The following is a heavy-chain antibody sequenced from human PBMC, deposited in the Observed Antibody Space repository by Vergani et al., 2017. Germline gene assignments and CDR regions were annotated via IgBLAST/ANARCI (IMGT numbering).Heavy chain of an antibody. D-gene: IGHD6-19*01. CDR2: IIPILGIA. CDR1: GGTFSSYA. V-gene: IGHV1-69*04. J-gene: IGHJ6*03. Sequence: QVQLVQSGAEVKKPGSSVKVSCKASGGTFSSYAISWVRQAPGQGLEWMGRIIPILGIANYAQKFQGRVTITADKSTSRAYMELSSLRSEDTAVYYCARDRGSGWPSTLYYYYYYMDVWGKGP. CDR3: ARDRGSGWPSTLYYYYYYMDV.